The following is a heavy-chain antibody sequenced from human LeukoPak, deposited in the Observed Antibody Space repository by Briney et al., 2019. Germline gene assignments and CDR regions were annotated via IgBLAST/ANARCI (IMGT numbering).Heavy chain of an antibody. D-gene: IGHD3-22*01. CDR2: IWYDGSNK. CDR3: ARQEDYYDSSGYPIPLDY. J-gene: IGHJ4*02. CDR1: RFTFSSYW. Sequence: PGGSLRLSCAASRFTFSSYWMSWVRQAPGKGLEWVAVIWYDGSNKYYADSVKGRFTISRDNSKNTLYLQMNSLRAEDTAVYYCARQEDYYDSSGYPIPLDYWGQGTLVTVSS. V-gene: IGHV3-33*08.